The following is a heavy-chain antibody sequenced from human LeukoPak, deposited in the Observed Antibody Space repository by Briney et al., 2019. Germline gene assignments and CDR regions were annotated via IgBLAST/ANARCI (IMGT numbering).Heavy chain of an antibody. CDR2: ISPSGDRT. J-gene: IGHJ4*02. Sequence: GGSLRLSCAASGFTFGSYAMSWVRQAPAQGLEWVSFISPSGDRTSNADSVEGRFTISRDNPRNTLYLQMNSLRDEDTAVYYCAIMHGYYDGSGYWVQWGQGTLVTVSS. V-gene: IGHV3-23*01. D-gene: IGHD3-22*01. CDR1: GFTFGSYA. CDR3: AIMHGYYDGSGYWVQ.